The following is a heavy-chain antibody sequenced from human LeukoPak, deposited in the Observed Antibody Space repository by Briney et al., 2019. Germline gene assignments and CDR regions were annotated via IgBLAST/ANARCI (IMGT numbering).Heavy chain of an antibody. Sequence: GGSLRLSCAASGFTVSSNYMSWVRQAPGKGLEWVSVIYSGGSTYYADSVKGRFTISGDNSKNTLYLQMNSLRAEDTAVYYCARDALTADDFWSGYHDYWGQGTLVTVSS. J-gene: IGHJ4*02. CDR1: GFTVSSNY. CDR3: ARDALTADDFWSGYHDY. D-gene: IGHD3-3*01. CDR2: IYSGGST. V-gene: IGHV3-66*01.